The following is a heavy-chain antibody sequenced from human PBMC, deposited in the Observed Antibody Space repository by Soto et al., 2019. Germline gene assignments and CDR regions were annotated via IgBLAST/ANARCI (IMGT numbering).Heavy chain of an antibody. V-gene: IGHV5-51*01. J-gene: IGHJ1*01. CDR1: GYSFTRNS. D-gene: IGHD3-10*01. CDR2: IYPSNSET. Sequence: EVQLVQSGTEVKKPGESLKISCEGPGYSFTRNSIAWVRQMPGKGLEWMGSIYPSNSETKYSPSFQGQVTISLDRSTNTAYLYWSSLKASDTAMYYCGGYYNLGSAWGQGTPVIVSS. CDR3: GGYYNLGSA.